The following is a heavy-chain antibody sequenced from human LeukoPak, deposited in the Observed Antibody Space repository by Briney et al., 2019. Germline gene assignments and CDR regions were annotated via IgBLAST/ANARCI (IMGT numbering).Heavy chain of an antibody. J-gene: IGHJ4*02. V-gene: IGHV4-59*01. D-gene: IGHD2-2*01. CDR1: GGSISSYY. Sequence: SETLSLICTVSGGSISSYYWSWIRQPPGKGLEWIGYIYYSGSTNYNPSLKSRVTISVDTSKNQFSLKLSSVTAADTAVYYCARDTGYEGYFDYWGQGTLVTVSS. CDR2: IYYSGST. CDR3: ARDTGYEGYFDY.